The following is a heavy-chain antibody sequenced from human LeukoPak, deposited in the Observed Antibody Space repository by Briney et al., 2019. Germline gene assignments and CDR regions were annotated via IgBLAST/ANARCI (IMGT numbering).Heavy chain of an antibody. CDR3: ASIPSIYYYYMDV. J-gene: IGHJ6*03. Sequence: GGSLRLSCAASGFTFSNYWMSWVRQAPGKGLEWVANIKQDGSEKYYVDSMKGRFTISRDNAKNLLYLQMNSLRAEDTAVYYCASIPSIYYYYMDVWGKGTTVTVSS. V-gene: IGHV3-7*01. D-gene: IGHD2/OR15-2a*01. CDR1: GFTFSNYW. CDR2: IKQDGSEK.